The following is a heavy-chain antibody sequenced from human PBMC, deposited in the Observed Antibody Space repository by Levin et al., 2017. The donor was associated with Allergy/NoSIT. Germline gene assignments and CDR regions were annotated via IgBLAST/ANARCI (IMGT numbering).Heavy chain of an antibody. CDR1: GFTFSSYW. Sequence: GESLKISCAASGFTFSSYWMHWVRQAPGKGLVWVSRINSDGSSTSYADSVKGRFTISRDNAKNTLYLQMNSLRAEDTAVYYCARVGRNYYGSGSYRGQIDIWGQGTMVTVSS. CDR2: INSDGSST. J-gene: IGHJ3*02. CDR3: ARVGRNYYGSGSYRGQIDI. D-gene: IGHD3-10*01. V-gene: IGHV3-74*01.